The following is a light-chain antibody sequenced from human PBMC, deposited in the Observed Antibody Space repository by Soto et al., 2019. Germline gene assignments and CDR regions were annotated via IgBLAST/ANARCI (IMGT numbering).Light chain of an antibody. V-gene: IGKV3-20*01. CDR2: DTS. Sequence: EIVLTQSPGTLSLSPGERATLSCRASQSVTNNYLAWYQQKPGQAPRLIIYDTSRRASGIPDRFSGSGSGTDFTLTITRLQPEDFAMYYCKQNAYAPRTFGQGTKVDI. J-gene: IGKJ1*01. CDR1: QSVTNNY. CDR3: KQNAYAPRT.